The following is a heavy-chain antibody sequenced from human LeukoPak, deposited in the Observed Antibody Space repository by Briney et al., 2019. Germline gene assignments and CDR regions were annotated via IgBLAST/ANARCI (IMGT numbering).Heavy chain of an antibody. CDR1: GFTLSSNY. J-gene: IGHJ4*02. CDR3: AREGEDYYDSRGYYFDY. D-gene: IGHD3-22*01. CDR2: IYSGGST. V-gene: IGHV3-53*01. Sequence: GGTLRLSCAVSGFTLSSNYMSWVRQAPGKGLEWASVIYSGGSTYYPDSVKGRFTISRDNSKNTLYLQMNSLRAEDTAVYYCAREGEDYYDSRGYYFDYWGQGTLVTVSS.